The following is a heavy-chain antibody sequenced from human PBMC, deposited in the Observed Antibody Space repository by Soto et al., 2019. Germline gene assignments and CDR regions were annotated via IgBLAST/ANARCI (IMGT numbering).Heavy chain of an antibody. CDR3: ARDKYYDFWSGYYANDY. CDR2: INAGNGNT. Sequence: QVQLVQSGAEVKKPGASVKVSCKASGYTFTSYAMHWVRQAPGQRLEWMGWINAGNGNTKYSQKFQGRVTITRDTSASTAYMELSSLRSEDTAVYYCARDKYYDFWSGYYANDYWGQGTLVTVSS. J-gene: IGHJ4*02. D-gene: IGHD3-3*01. CDR1: GYTFTSYA. V-gene: IGHV1-3*01.